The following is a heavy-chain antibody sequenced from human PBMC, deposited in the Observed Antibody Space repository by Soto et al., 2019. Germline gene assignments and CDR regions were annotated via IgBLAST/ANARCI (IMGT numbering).Heavy chain of an antibody. J-gene: IGHJ4*02. CDR2: IWYDGSNK. Sequence: HPGGSLRLSCAASGFTFSSYGMHWVRQAPGKGLEWVAVIWYDGSNKYYADSVKGRFTISRDNAKNSLYLQMNSLRDEDTAVYYCATTVYYYDTSGLYWGQGTLVTVS. D-gene: IGHD3-22*01. CDR3: ATTVYYYDTSGLY. CDR1: GFTFSSYG. V-gene: IGHV3-33*01.